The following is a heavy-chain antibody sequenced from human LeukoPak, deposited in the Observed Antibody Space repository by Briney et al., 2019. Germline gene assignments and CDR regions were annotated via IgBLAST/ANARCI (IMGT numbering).Heavy chain of an antibody. CDR3: AKDLPAAYFDY. D-gene: IGHD2-2*01. J-gene: IGHJ4*02. V-gene: IGHV3-53*05. CDR1: GFTVSSNY. CDR2: IYSGGST. Sequence: GGSLRLSRAASGFTVSSNYMSWVRQAPGKGLEWVSVIYSGGSTYYADSVKGRFTISRDNSKNTLYLQMNSLRAEDTAVYYCAKDLPAAYFDYWGQGTLVTVSS.